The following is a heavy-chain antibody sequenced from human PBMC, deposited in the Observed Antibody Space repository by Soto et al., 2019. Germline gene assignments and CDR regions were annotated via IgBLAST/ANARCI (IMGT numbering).Heavy chain of an antibody. D-gene: IGHD5-12*01. Sequence: QVQLQQWGAGLLKPSETLSLTCAVYGGSLSGYYWSWIRQPPGKGLEWIGEIGHSGSTIYNPSLKSRVTISVDKSKNQFSLKLSSVTAADTAVYYCASMGGYDFGYWGQGTLVTVSS. V-gene: IGHV4-34*01. CDR3: ASMGGYDFGY. CDR1: GGSLSGYY. CDR2: IGHSGST. J-gene: IGHJ4*02.